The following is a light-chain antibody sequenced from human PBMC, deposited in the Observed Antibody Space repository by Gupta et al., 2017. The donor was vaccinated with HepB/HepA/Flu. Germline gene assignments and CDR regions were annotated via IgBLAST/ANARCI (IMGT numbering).Light chain of an antibody. V-gene: IGKV3-11*01. CDR2: DSS. CDR1: QSVSSY. Sequence: EVVLTQSPATLSLSPGERATLSCRASQSVSSYLAWYQQKPGQAPRLLIYDSSNRATGIPARFSGSGSGTDFTLTISSLEPEDSAVYYCQQRNNWPLTCGQGTRLEIK. J-gene: IGKJ5*01. CDR3: QQRNNWPLT.